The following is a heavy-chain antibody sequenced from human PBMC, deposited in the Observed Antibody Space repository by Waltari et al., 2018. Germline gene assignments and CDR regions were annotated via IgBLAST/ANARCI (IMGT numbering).Heavy chain of an antibody. CDR2: INPNSGGT. J-gene: IGHJ3*02. CDR3: ARPPLGDDAFDI. Sequence: QVQLVQSGAEVKKPGASVKVSCKASGYTFTGYYMHWVRQAPGQGLEWMGRINPNSGGTNYAQKFQGRVPMTSDTSISTAYMELSRLRSDDTAVYYCARPPLGDDAFDIWGQGTMVTVSS. V-gene: IGHV1-2*06. CDR1: GYTFTGYY. D-gene: IGHD7-27*01.